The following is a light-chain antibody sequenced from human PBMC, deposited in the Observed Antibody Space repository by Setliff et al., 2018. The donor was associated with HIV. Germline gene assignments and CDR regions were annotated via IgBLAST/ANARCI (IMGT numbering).Light chain of an antibody. CDR1: RSDVGGYNY. CDR2: EVN. Sequence: ALAQPASVSGSPGQSITISCTGTRSDVGGYNYVSWYQQHPGKAPKLMISEVNKRPSGVSNRFSGSKTGNTASLTISGLQAEDEANYYCTSYTTSSTLVFGGGTKVTVL. CDR3: TSYTTSSTLV. V-gene: IGLV2-14*01. J-gene: IGLJ2*01.